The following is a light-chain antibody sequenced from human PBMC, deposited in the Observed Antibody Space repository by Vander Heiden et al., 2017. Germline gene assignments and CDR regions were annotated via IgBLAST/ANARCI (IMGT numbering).Light chain of an antibody. V-gene: IGKV1-27*01. Sequence: IKLTQSPSSLSASLGDRVTITCRASQDIRIHLAWYQQRPGKVPKLLIYAASTLQTGVPSRFSGSGSGTDFTLTISSLQPEDVATYYCQKYNSAPCTFGQGTKVEIK. CDR3: QKYNSAPCT. CDR2: AAS. J-gene: IGKJ4*01. CDR1: QDIRIH.